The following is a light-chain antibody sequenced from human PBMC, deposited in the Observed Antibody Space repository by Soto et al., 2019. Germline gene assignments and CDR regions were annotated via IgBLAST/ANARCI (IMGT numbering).Light chain of an antibody. V-gene: IGKV3-20*01. J-gene: IGKJ4*01. CDR2: GAS. CDR3: QQYSGSPPLT. Sequence: ENVLTQSPGTLSLSPGERATLSCRASQSISSSYLAWYQQKPGHPPRLLIYGASNRATGIPDRFSGSGSGTEFTLTISRLEPEDFAVYYCQQYSGSPPLTFGGGTKVAIK. CDR1: QSISSSY.